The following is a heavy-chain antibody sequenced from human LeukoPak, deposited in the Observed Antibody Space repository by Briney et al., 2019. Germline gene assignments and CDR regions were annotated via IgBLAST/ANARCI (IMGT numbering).Heavy chain of an antibody. CDR3: ARVDGSGWWSFDF. D-gene: IGHD6-19*01. CDR2: IYYSGST. J-gene: IGHJ4*02. Sequence: PSETLSLTCTVSGGSISSYYWSWIRQPPGKGLEWIGYIYYSGSTNYNPSLKSRVTISVDTSKNQFSLKLSSVTAADTAVYYCARVDGSGWWSFDFWGQGTLVTVSS. V-gene: IGHV4-59*01. CDR1: GGSISSYY.